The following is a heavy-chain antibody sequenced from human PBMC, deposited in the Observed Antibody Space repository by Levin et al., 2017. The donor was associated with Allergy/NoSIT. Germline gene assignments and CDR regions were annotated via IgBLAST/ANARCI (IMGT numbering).Heavy chain of an antibody. CDR2: ISYDGSNK. CDR1: GFTFSSYG. Sequence: GGSLRLSCAASGFTFSSYGMHWVRQAPGKGLEWVAVISYDGSNKYYADSVKGRFTISRDNSKNTLYLQMNSLRAEDTAVYYCAKDLKSSSWSLVSYYYYGMDVWGQGTTVTVSS. D-gene: IGHD6-13*01. J-gene: IGHJ6*02. CDR3: AKDLKSSSWSLVSYYYYGMDV. V-gene: IGHV3-30*18.